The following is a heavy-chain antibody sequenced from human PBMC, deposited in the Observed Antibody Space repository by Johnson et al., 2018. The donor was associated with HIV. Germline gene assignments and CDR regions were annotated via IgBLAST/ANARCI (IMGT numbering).Heavy chain of an antibody. CDR1: GFTFDDYA. CDR2: INWNSGRI. Sequence: EVQLVESGGGLVQPGRSLRLSCAASGFTFDDYAMHWVRQAPGKGLEWVSGINWNSGRIGYVDSVKGRFTISRDNAKNSLYLQMNSLRAEDTAVYYCARDSGSYQGAFDIWGHGTMITVSS. CDR3: ARDSGSYQGAFDI. J-gene: IGHJ3*02. V-gene: IGHV3-9*01. D-gene: IGHD1-26*01.